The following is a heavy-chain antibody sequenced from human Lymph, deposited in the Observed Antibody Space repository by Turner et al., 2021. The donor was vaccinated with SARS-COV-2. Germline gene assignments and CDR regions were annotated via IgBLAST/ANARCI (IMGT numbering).Heavy chain of an antibody. CDR1: GFTFSSYG. Sequence: VQLVESGGGVVQPGRSLRLPCAASGFTFSSYGMHWFRQAPVKGLEWVAVIWYDGINKYYSDSVKGRFTISRDNSKNTLYLQMNSLRAEDTAVYYCARVKGYNGYDLRYYYGMDVGGQGTTVTVSS. J-gene: IGHJ6*02. CDR3: ARVKGYNGYDLRYYYGMDV. CDR2: IWYDGINK. V-gene: IGHV3-33*01. D-gene: IGHD5-12*01.